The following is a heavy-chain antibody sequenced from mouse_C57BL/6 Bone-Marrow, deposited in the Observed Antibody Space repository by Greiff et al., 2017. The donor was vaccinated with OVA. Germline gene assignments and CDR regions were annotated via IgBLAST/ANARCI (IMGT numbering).Heavy chain of an antibody. CDR3: ARPYYFGSSSYYIDY. CDR2: IDPKSGGT. D-gene: IGHD1-1*01. J-gene: IGHJ2*01. V-gene: IGHV1-72*01. Sequence: VQLQQPGAELVKPGASVKLSCKASGYTFTSYWMHWVKQRPGRGLEWIGRIDPKSGGTTYNEKFKSKATLTVDKPSSTAYMQLSSLTSEDSAVYSCARPYYFGSSSYYIDYWGQGTTLTVSS. CDR1: GYTFTSYW.